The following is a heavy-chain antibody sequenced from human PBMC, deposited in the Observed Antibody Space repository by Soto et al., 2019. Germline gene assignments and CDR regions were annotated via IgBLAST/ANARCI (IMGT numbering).Heavy chain of an antibody. CDR3: ARGKTVTTFSAYGMDV. CDR2: IIPIFGTA. Sequence: SVQVSCKASGGTFSSYAISWVRQAPGQGLEWMGGIIPIFGTANYAQKFQGRVTITADESTSTAYMELSSLRSEDTAVYYCARGKTVTTFSAYGMDVWGQGTTVTVSS. D-gene: IGHD4-4*01. CDR1: GGTFSSYA. V-gene: IGHV1-69*13. J-gene: IGHJ6*02.